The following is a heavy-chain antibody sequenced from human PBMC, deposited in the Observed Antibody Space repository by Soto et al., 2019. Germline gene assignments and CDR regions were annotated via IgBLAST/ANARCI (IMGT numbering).Heavy chain of an antibody. V-gene: IGHV4-34*01. D-gene: IGHD1-1*01. Sequence: SETLSLTCAVYGGSFSGYYWSWIRQPPGKGLEWIGEINHSGSTNYNPSLKSRVTISVDTTKNQFSLKLSSVTAADTAVYYCARGNDGGYWGQGTLVTVSS. J-gene: IGHJ4*02. CDR2: INHSGST. CDR1: GGSFSGYY. CDR3: ARGNDGGY.